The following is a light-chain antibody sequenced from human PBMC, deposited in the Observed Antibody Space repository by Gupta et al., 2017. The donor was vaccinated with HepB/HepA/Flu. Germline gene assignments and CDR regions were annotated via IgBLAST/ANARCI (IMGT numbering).Light chain of an antibody. J-gene: IGKJ1*01. Sequence: DLQMTQSPSSLSASVGDRVTITCRASQSISSYLNWYQQKPGKAPKLLIYAASSLQSGVPSRFSGSGSGTDFTLTISSLQPEDVATYYCQQSDSTPWTFGQGTKVEIK. CDR1: QSISSY. V-gene: IGKV1-39*01. CDR2: AAS. CDR3: QQSDSTPWT.